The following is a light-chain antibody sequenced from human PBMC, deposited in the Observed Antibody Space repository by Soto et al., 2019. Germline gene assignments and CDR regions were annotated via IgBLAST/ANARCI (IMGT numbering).Light chain of an antibody. CDR1: QSVSSSY. J-gene: IGKJ2*01. V-gene: IGKV3-20*01. CDR3: QQYGSSLYT. CDR2: GAS. Sequence: EIVLTQSPGTLSLSPGERATLSCRASQSVSSSYLAWYQQKPGQAPRLLIYGASSRATGIPDRFSGSWSGTDFTRNISRLEPEDFAVYYCQQYGSSLYTFGQGTKLEIK.